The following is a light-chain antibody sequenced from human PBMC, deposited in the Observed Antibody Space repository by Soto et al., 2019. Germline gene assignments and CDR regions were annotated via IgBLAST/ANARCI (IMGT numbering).Light chain of an antibody. CDR1: QTISNY. V-gene: IGKV1-39*01. J-gene: IGKJ3*01. CDR3: QQSYNVPFT. Sequence: DIPMTQSPASLAASLGDRITISCRASQTISNYLNWYHQKPGEAPKILIYGSSTLQRGVPSTFSGSGSGTEFTLSISSLQPEDFGTYYCQQSYNVPFTFGPGTKVDVK. CDR2: GSS.